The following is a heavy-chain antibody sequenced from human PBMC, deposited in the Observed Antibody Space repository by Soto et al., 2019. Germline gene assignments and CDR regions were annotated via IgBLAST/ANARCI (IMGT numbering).Heavy chain of an antibody. CDR3: VKDFSGQQLSQGTGGVPWFDP. CDR2: ISSNGGST. Sequence: EVQLVESGGGLVQPGGSLRLSCSASGFTFSSYAMHWVRQAPGKGLEYVSAISSNGGSTYYADSVKGRFTISRDNSKNTLYLQMSSLRAEDTAVYYCVKDFSGQQLSQGTGGVPWFDPWGQGTLVTVSS. J-gene: IGHJ5*02. D-gene: IGHD6-13*01. V-gene: IGHV3-64D*08. CDR1: GFTFSSYA.